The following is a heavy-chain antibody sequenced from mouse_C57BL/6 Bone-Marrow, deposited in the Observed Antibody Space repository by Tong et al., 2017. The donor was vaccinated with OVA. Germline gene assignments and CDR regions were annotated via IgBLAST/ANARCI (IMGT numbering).Heavy chain of an antibody. D-gene: IGHD1-1*02. Sequence: EVQLQESGGGLVQPGGSLKLSCAASGFTFSDYYMYWVRQTPEKRLEWVAYISNGGGSTYYPDTVKGRFTISRDNAKNTLYLQMSRLKSEDTALYYCARQGLWYFDYWGQGTTLTVSS. CDR1: GFTFSDYY. J-gene: IGHJ2*01. CDR2: ISNGGGST. V-gene: IGHV5-12*01. CDR3: ARQGLWYFDY.